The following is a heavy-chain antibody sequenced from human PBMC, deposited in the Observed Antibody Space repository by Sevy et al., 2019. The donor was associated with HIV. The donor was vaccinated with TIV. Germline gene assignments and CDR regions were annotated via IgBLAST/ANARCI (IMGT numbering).Heavy chain of an antibody. CDR3: ARVGEGCSSTSCYARYYYYYYMDV. J-gene: IGHJ6*03. D-gene: IGHD2-2*01. CDR2: ISSSSSYI. V-gene: IGHV3-21*01. CDR1: GFTFSSYS. Sequence: GGPLRLSCAASGFTFSSYSMNWVRQAPGKGLEWVSSISSSSSYIYYADSVKGRFTISRDNAKNSLYLQMNSLRAEDTAVYYCARVGEGCSSTSCYARYYYYYYMDVWGKGTTVTVSS.